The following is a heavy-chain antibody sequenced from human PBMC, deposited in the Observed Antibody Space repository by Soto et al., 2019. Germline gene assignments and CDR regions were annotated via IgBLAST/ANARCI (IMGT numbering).Heavy chain of an antibody. Sequence: QVQLQQWGAGLLKPSETLSLTCAVYGGSFSGYYWSWIRQPPGKGLEWLGEINHSGSTNYNPSLKSRVTISVDTSKNQFSLKLSSVTAADTAVYYCARAKYQLLLLRTNWFDPWGQGTLVTVSS. D-gene: IGHD2-2*01. CDR2: INHSGST. CDR1: GGSFSGYY. CDR3: ARAKYQLLLLRTNWFDP. V-gene: IGHV4-34*01. J-gene: IGHJ5*02.